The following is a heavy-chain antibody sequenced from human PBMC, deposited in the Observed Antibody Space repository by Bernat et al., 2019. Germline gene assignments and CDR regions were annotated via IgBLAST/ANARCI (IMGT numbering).Heavy chain of an antibody. J-gene: IGHJ4*02. D-gene: IGHD6-19*01. Sequence: QVQLVESGGGVVQPGRSLRLSCAASGFTFSSYGMHRVRQAPGKGLEWVAVIWYDGSNKYYADSVKGRFTISRDNSKNTLYLQMNSLRAEDTAVYYCAREYSSGHGPNDYWGQGTLVTVSS. V-gene: IGHV3-33*01. CDR3: AREYSSGHGPNDY. CDR2: IWYDGSNK. CDR1: GFTFSSYG.